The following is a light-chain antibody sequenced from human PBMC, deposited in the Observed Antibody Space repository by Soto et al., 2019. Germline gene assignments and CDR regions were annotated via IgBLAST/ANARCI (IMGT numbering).Light chain of an antibody. CDR1: QSVSSNY. CDR3: QQYGSSPTWT. V-gene: IGKV3-20*01. J-gene: IGKJ1*01. CDR2: GAS. Sequence: ESVLTKSPGTLSLSPGERATLSCRAIQSVSSNYLAWYQQKPGQAPRLLIYGASTRATGIPDRFSGSGSGTDFTLTISRLEPDDSAVYYCQQYGSSPTWTFGQGTKVDIK.